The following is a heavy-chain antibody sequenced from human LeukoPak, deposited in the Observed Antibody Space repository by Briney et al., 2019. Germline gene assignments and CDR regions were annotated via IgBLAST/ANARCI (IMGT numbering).Heavy chain of an antibody. Sequence: GGSLRLSCAVSGFTFRTYWMHWVRQVPGEGLGWVSRINEDGSITNYADSVKGRFSISRDNAKNTLYLQMNSLRAEDTAVYFCARGGLSIMGYWGQGTLVTVSS. J-gene: IGHJ4*02. V-gene: IGHV3-74*01. CDR3: ARGGLSIMGY. CDR1: GFTFRTYW. CDR2: INEDGSIT. D-gene: IGHD2/OR15-2a*01.